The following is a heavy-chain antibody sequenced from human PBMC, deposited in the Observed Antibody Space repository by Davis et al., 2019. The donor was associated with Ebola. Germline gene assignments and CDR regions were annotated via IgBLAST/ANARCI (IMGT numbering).Heavy chain of an antibody. CDR2: ISAYLGNT. V-gene: IGHV1-18*01. J-gene: IGHJ4*02. Sequence: ASVKVSCKASGYTFTSYGITWVRQAPGQGLEWMGWISAYLGNTNYAQKLQGRVTMTDDTSTDTAYMKLTSLRSEDTAVYYCAIGGRAGGFDYWGQGTLVTVSS. CDR1: GYTFTSYG. CDR3: AIGGRAGGFDY.